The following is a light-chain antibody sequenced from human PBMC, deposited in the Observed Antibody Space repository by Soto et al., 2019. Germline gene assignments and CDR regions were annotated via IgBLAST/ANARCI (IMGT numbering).Light chain of an antibody. V-gene: IGKV3-20*01. J-gene: IGKJ2*01. CDR2: GAS. CDR3: QHYGRSAYT. CDR1: QSVSSNY. Sequence: EIVLTQSPGTLSLSPGERATLSCRASQSVSSNYLAWYQQKPGQAPRLLIYGASSRATGIPDRFSGSGSGTDFTLTISRLEPEDFAVYYCQHYGRSAYTFGQGPRWRSN.